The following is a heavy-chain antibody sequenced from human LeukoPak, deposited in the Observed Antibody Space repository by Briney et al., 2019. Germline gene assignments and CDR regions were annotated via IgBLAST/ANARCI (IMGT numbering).Heavy chain of an antibody. CDR2: TKQDGSEK. V-gene: IGHV3-7*01. Sequence: GSLRLSCAASGFTFSSYWMSWVRQAPGKGLEWVANTKQDGSEKYYVDSVKGRFTISRDNAKNSLYLQMNSLRAEDTAVYYCARGVRGVLDRNNYGYWGQGTLVTVSS. CDR1: GFTFSSYW. CDR3: ARGVRGVLDRNNYGY. J-gene: IGHJ4*02. D-gene: IGHD3-10*01.